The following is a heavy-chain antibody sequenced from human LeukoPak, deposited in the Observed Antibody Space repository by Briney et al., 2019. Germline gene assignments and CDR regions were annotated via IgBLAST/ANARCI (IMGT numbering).Heavy chain of an antibody. D-gene: IGHD4-17*01. CDR3: AKPYGDYVEYYFDY. Sequence: GGSLRLSCAASGFTFSSYAMSWVRQAPGEGLEWVSAISGSGGSTYYADSVKGRFTISRDNSKNTLYLQMNSLRAEDTAVYYCAKPYGDYVEYYFDYWGQGTLVTVSS. CDR2: ISGSGGST. V-gene: IGHV3-23*01. J-gene: IGHJ4*02. CDR1: GFTFSSYA.